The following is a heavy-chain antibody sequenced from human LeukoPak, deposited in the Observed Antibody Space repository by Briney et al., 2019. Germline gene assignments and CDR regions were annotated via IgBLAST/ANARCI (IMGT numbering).Heavy chain of an antibody. Sequence: SETLSLTSAVYRGSFSVYNWSWIRPRPGKGLEWIGELNHSGRTKYNPSLKSRVTISIDTSKNQFSLKLSYVTAADTAVYYGARGTHCSSTSCYWSRYYGMDVWGKGTTVTVSS. CDR3: ARGTHCSSTSCYWSRYYGMDV. CDR1: RGSFSVYN. D-gene: IGHD2-2*01. J-gene: IGHJ6*04. V-gene: IGHV4-34*01. CDR2: LNHSGRT.